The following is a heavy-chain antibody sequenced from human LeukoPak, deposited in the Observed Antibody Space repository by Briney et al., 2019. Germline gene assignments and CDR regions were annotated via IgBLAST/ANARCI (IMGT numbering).Heavy chain of an antibody. D-gene: IGHD2-21*01. V-gene: IGHV3-23*01. J-gene: IGHJ4*02. CDR3: AKSDCGSDGCKLLSY. Sequence: GGSLRLSCAASGFTFNNYAMGWVRQPPGKGLEWLSAIDGGGDATKYADSVKGRFTISRDNSKNTVSLQMNSLRVEDTAIYYCAKSDCGSDGCKLLSYWGQGTLVTVSS. CDR2: IDGGGDAT. CDR1: GFTFNNYA.